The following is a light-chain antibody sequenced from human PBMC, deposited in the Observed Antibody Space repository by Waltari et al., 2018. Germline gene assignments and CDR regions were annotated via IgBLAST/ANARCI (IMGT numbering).Light chain of an antibody. CDR3: ATWDASLDTWV. Sequence: QSVVTQPPSASGTPGPRVTLSCSGSNSNIGSDIVNWYQQFLGTAPKLLIYANNQRPSGVPGRFSASRSGTSASLVISGLQSEDEADYYCATWDASLDTWVFGGGTKVTVL. CDR2: ANN. J-gene: IGLJ3*02. V-gene: IGLV1-44*01. CDR1: NSNIGSDI.